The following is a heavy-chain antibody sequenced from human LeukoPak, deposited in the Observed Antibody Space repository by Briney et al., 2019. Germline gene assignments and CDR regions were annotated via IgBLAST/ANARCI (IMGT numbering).Heavy chain of an antibody. V-gene: IGHV1-2*02. Sequence: ASVKVSCKASGYTFTDYYMHWVRQAPGQGLEWMGWINPNSGGSNYAQRFQGRVTMTRDTSISTAYMELSRLRSDDTAVYYCATNAGGMVRGVIISVGAFDIWGQGTMVTVSS. J-gene: IGHJ3*02. D-gene: IGHD3-10*01. CDR1: GYTFTDYY. CDR3: ATNAGGMVRGVIISVGAFDI. CDR2: INPNSGGS.